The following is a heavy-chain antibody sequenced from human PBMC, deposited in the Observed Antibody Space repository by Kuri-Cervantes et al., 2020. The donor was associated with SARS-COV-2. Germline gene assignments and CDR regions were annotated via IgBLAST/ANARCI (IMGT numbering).Heavy chain of an antibody. CDR1: RGSIDRSPYY. D-gene: IGHD2-2*01. J-gene: IGHJ5*02. CDR2: ILYNGNT. Sequence: SETLSLTCIVSRGSIDRSPYYWGWIRQPPGKGLEWIGSILYNGNTHYKASLNSRVTISVDTSKNQFSLRLTSVTAADTAVYYCARHQLVIPAADPYNYFDPWGQGSLVTVSS. CDR3: ARHQLVIPAADPYNYFDP. V-gene: IGHV4-39*01.